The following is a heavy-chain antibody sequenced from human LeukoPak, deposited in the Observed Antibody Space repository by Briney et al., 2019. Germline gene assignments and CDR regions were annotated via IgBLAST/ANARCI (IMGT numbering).Heavy chain of an antibody. CDR1: GFTFSSYS. Sequence: GGSLRLSCAASGFTFSSYSMNWVRQAPGKGLEWVSSISSSSSYIYYADSVKGRFTISRDNAKNSLYLQMNSLRAEDTAVYYCARDTYYHDSSGYYGKTYSIDYWGQGTLVTVSS. CDR2: ISSSSSYI. V-gene: IGHV3-21*01. CDR3: ARDTYYHDSSGYYGKTYSIDY. D-gene: IGHD3-22*01. J-gene: IGHJ4*02.